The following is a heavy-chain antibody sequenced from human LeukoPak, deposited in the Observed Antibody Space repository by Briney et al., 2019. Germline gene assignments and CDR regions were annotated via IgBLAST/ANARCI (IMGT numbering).Heavy chain of an antibody. CDR1: GGPFSGYY. V-gene: IGHV4-34*01. J-gene: IGHJ4*02. D-gene: IGHD2-15*01. CDR2: INHSGST. Sequence: PSETLSLTCAVYGGPFSGYYWSWIRQPPGKGLEWIGEINHSGSTNYNPSLKSRVTISVDTSKNQFSLKLSSVTAADTAVYYCARRRVVVAARIDYWGQGTLVTVSS. CDR3: ARRRVVVAARIDY.